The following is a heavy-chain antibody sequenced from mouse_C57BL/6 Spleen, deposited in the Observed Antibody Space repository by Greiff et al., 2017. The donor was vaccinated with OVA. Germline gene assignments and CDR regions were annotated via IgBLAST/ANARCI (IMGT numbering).Heavy chain of an antibody. CDR1: GFAFTNYL. CDR2: INPGSGGT. J-gene: IGHJ1*03. CDR3: ARGDYYGSSLNYWYFDV. D-gene: IGHD1-1*01. Sequence: VKLQESGAELVRPGTSVKVSCKASGFAFTNYLIEWVKQRPGQGLEWIGVINPGSGGTNYNEKFKGKATLTADKSSSTAYMQLSSLTSEDSAVYFCARGDYYGSSLNYWYFDVWGTGTTVTVSS. V-gene: IGHV1-54*01.